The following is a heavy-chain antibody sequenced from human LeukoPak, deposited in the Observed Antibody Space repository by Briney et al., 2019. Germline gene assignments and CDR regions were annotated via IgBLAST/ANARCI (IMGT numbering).Heavy chain of an antibody. D-gene: IGHD6-13*01. CDR2: IYPGDSDT. J-gene: IGHJ4*02. CDR1: GYSFASYW. CDR3: ATLIAAAGPFDY. Sequence: GESLKISCKGSGYSFASYWIGWVRQMPGKGLEWMGIIYPGDSDTRYSPSFQGQVTFSADKSISTAYLQWSSLKASDTAMYFCATLIAAAGPFDYWGQGTLVTVSS. V-gene: IGHV5-51*01.